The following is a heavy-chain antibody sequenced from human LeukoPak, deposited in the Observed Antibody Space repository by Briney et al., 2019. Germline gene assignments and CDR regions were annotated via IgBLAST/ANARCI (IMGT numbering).Heavy chain of an antibody. V-gene: IGHV1-69*01. CDR1: GGTFSSYA. CDR3: ARGMYRNGSGSYYHFDY. Sequence: SVKVSCKASGGTFSSYAISWVRQAPGQGLERMGGIIPIFGTANYAQKFQGRVTITADESTSTAYMELSSLRSEDTAVYYCARGMYRNGSGSYYHFDYWGQGTLVTVSS. D-gene: IGHD3-10*01. CDR2: IIPIFGTA. J-gene: IGHJ4*02.